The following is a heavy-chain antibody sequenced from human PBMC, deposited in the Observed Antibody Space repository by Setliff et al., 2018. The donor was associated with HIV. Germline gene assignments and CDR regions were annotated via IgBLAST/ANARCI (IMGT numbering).Heavy chain of an antibody. D-gene: IGHD6-13*01. CDR3: ARGGQQLDLLAFDI. J-gene: IGHJ3*02. CDR2: MNPNSGNT. CDR1: GYTFTSYD. Sequence: ASVKVSCKASGYTFTSYDINWVRQATGQGLEWMGWMNPNSGNTGYAQKFQGRVTMTRNTSIGTAYMELSSLRSEDTAVYYCARGGQQLDLLAFDIWGQGTMVTVSS. V-gene: IGHV1-8*02.